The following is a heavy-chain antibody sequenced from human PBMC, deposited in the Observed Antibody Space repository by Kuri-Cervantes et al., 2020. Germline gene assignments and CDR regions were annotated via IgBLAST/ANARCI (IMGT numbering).Heavy chain of an antibody. D-gene: IGHD4-17*01. CDR3: ARGTVTTGIYYFDY. CDR1: GFTFSSYS. CDR2: ISWDGGST. J-gene: IGHJ4*02. Sequence: GGSLRLSCAASGFTFSSYSMNWVRQAPGKGLEWVSLISWDGGSTYYADSVKGRFTISRDNSKNSLYLQMNSLRTEDTALYYCARGTVTTGIYYFDYWGQGTLVTVSS. V-gene: IGHV3-43*01.